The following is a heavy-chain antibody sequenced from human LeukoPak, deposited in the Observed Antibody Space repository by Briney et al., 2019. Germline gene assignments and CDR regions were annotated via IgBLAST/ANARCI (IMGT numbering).Heavy chain of an antibody. Sequence: GASVKVSCKVSGYTLTELSMHWVRQAPGKGLEWMGGFDPEDGETIYAQKFQGRVTITADESTSTAYMELSSLRSEDTAVYYCACLWSGYTYNWFDPWGQGTLVTVSS. V-gene: IGHV1-24*01. J-gene: IGHJ5*02. CDR3: ACLWSGYTYNWFDP. CDR2: FDPEDGET. CDR1: GYTLTELS. D-gene: IGHD3-3*01.